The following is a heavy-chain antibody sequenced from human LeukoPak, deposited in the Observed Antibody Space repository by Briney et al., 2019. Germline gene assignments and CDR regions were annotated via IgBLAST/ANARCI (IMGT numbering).Heavy chain of an antibody. Sequence: GGPLTFSCAASGFTVSRSYMSWVRKAPGKGLEGASVFYSGGGTSYADSVKGRFTISRDTSKNSVYLQMNSLRAEDTAVYYCARDHYDSRGWYWYFDAWGRGALVTVSS. J-gene: IGHJ2*01. D-gene: IGHD3-22*01. CDR3: ARDHYDSRGWYWYFDA. CDR2: FYSGGGT. V-gene: IGHV3-53*01. CDR1: GFTVSRSY.